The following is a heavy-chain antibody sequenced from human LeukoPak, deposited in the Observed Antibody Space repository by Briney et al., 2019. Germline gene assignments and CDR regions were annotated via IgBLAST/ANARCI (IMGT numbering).Heavy chain of an antibody. Sequence: ASVKVSCKASGYTFTGYHMHWVRQAPGQGLEWMGWINPNSGDTDYAQKFQGRVTMTRDTSTSTVYMELSSLRSEDTAVYYCAREYYGSGSLMEWGQGTLVTVSS. D-gene: IGHD3-10*01. V-gene: IGHV1-2*02. CDR2: INPNSGDT. CDR3: AREYYGSGSLME. J-gene: IGHJ4*02. CDR1: GYTFTGYH.